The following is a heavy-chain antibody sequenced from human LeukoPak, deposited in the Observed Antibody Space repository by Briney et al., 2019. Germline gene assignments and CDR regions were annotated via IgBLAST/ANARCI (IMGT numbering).Heavy chain of an antibody. J-gene: IGHJ3*02. D-gene: IGHD3-22*01. CDR1: GFTFSSYA. V-gene: IGHV3-23*01. CDR2: IGGSAGST. Sequence: GGSLRLSCAASGFTFSSYAMSWVRQAPGKGLEWVSSIGGSAGSTYYADSVKGRFTISRDNSKNTLYLQMDSLRAEDTAVYYCAKAGGYDAFDIWGQGTMVTVSS. CDR3: AKAGGYDAFDI.